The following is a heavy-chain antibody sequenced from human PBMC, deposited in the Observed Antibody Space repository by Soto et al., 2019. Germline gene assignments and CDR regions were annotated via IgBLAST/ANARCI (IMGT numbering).Heavy chain of an antibody. CDR2: IDWDDDK. CDR1: GVSLKKKKNC. J-gene: IGHJ4*02. CDR3: APIRQAYSNYPCRHY. V-gene: IGHV2-70*11. Sequence: CTFLGVSLKKKKNCVSWIRQPPGEALEWLARIDWDDDKYYSTSLKTRLTISKDTSKNQVVLTMTNMDPVDTATYFFAPIRQAYSNYPCRHYWRPAPLITASP. D-gene: IGHD4-4*01.